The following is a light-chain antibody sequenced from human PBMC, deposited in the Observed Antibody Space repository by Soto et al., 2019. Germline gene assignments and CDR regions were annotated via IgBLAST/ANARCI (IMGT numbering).Light chain of an antibody. Sequence: QCAPTQPASVSGSPGQSITISCTGTSSDVGSYNLVSWYQQHPGKALKLMIYEVSKRPSGVSNRFSGSKSGNTASLTISGLQAEDEADYYCCSYAGSSTYVFGTGSKVTVL. CDR1: SSDVGSYNL. CDR2: EVS. J-gene: IGLJ1*01. V-gene: IGLV2-23*02. CDR3: CSYAGSSTYV.